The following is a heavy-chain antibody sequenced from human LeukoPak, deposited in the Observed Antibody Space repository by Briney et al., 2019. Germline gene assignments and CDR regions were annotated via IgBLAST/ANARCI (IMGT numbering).Heavy chain of an antibody. CDR1: GFTFSSYA. V-gene: IGHV3-23*01. J-gene: IGHJ4*02. CDR2: ISGSGGST. CDR3: AKDRYDSSERVPLADY. Sequence: GGSLRLSCAASGFTFSSYAMSWVRQAPGKGLEWVSAISGSGGSTYYADSVKGRFTISRDNSKNTLYLQMNSLRAEDTAVYYCAKDRYDSSERVPLADYWGQGTLVTVSS. D-gene: IGHD3-22*01.